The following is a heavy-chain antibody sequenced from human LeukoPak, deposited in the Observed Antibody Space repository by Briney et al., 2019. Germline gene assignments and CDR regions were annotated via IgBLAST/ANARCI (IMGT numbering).Heavy chain of an antibody. V-gene: IGHV4-34*01. CDR2: INHSGST. J-gene: IGHJ5*02. CDR3: ARGLKQFLESGRWFDP. Sequence: PSETLSLTCAVYGWSFSDYYWSWIRQPPGKGLEWIGEINHSGSTNYNPSLKSRVTISVDTSKNQFSLKLSSLIAADTAVYYCARGLKQFLESGRWFDPWGQGTLVTVSS. D-gene: IGHD3-3*01. CDR1: GWSFSDYY.